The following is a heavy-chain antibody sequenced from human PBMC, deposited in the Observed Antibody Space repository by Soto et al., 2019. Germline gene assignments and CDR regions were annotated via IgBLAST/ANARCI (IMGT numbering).Heavy chain of an antibody. J-gene: IGHJ4*02. CDR3: AKEPLLWFGELYHYFDY. CDR2: LDQGGGEK. CDR1: EFSFSDYW. D-gene: IGHD3-10*01. V-gene: IGHV3-7*05. Sequence: PGGSLRLSCAASEFSFSDYWMAWVRQAPGKGLEWVANLDQGGGEKHYVDSVKGRFTISRDNAKNSLYLQMNSLRAGDTAVYYCAKEPLLWFGELYHYFDYWGQGTLVTVSS.